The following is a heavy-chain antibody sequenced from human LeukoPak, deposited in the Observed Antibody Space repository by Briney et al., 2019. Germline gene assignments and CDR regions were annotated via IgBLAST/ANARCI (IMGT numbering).Heavy chain of an antibody. Sequence: HPGRSLRLSCAASGFTFDDYAMHWVQQAPGKGLEWVSGINGNSGSIGYADSVEGRFTISRDNAKNSLYLQVNSLKPEDTALYYCAKGGYSSSWFFDYWGQGTLVTVSS. CDR1: GFTFDDYA. CDR2: INGNSGSI. V-gene: IGHV3-9*01. CDR3: AKGGYSSSWFFDY. D-gene: IGHD6-13*01. J-gene: IGHJ4*02.